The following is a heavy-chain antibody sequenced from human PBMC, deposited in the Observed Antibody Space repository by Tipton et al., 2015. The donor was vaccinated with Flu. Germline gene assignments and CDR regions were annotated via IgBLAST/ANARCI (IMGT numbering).Heavy chain of an antibody. CDR1: GFTFTQYW. CDR3: VKMPDFDS. CDR2: IRQDGNEK. Sequence: GSLRLSCVASGFTFTQYWMSWVRQAPGKGLEWVANIRQDGNEKWYEDSVKGRFTISRDNAKNSLYLQINSLGDEDTTVYYCVKMPDFDSWNQGALVIVSS. D-gene: IGHD1-14*01. J-gene: IGHJ4*02. V-gene: IGHV3-7*01.